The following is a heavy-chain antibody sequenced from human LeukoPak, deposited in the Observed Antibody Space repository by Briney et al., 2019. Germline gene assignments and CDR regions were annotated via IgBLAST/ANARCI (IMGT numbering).Heavy chain of an antibody. Sequence: SETLSLTCTVSGGSISSYYWCWIRQPPGKGLEWIGYIYYSGSTNYNPSLKSRVTISVDTPKSQFSLKLSSVTAADTAVYYCARTEMATITLSYWGQGTLVTVSS. V-gene: IGHV4-59*01. D-gene: IGHD5-24*01. J-gene: IGHJ4*02. CDR2: IYYSGST. CDR1: GGSISSYY. CDR3: ARTEMATITLSY.